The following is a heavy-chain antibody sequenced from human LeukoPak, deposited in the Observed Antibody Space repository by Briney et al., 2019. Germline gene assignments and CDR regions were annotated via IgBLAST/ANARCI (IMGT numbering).Heavy chain of an antibody. J-gene: IGHJ4*02. CDR2: IYYSGST. CDR3: ARYPLDGYNRDY. Sequence: KPSETLSLTCTVSGGSISSGDYYWSWIRQPPGKGLEWIGYIYYSGSTYYNPSLKSRVTISVDTSKNQFSLKLSSVTAADTAVYYCARYPLDGYNRDYWGQGTLVTVSS. CDR1: GGSISSGDYY. D-gene: IGHD5-24*01. V-gene: IGHV4-30-4*01.